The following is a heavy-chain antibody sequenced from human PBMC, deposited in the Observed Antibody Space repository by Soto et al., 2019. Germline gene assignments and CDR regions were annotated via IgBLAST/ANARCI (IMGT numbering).Heavy chain of an antibody. Sequence: QVQLVQSGAEVKKPGSSVRVSCKASGGSFNSYTFNWVRQAPGQGLEWMGRIIPFGNIANYEQAFQDRVTISADSSAPTVYMELRSLTSEDTAVYYCARDKAVMNAAIGMAYWGQGTLVAVSS. CDR1: GGSFNSYT. CDR2: IIPFGNIA. D-gene: IGHD6-13*01. V-gene: IGHV1-69*08. CDR3: ARDKAVMNAAIGMAY. J-gene: IGHJ4*02.